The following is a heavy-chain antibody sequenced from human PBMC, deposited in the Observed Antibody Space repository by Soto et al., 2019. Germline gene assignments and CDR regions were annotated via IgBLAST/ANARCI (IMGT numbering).Heavy chain of an antibody. J-gene: IGHJ4*02. Sequence: PSETLSLTCTFSGGSISSGGFYWSWIRQHPGKGLEWIGYIYYSGSTYYNPSLKSRVTISVDTSKNQFSLKLSSVTAADTAVYYCARETYYYGSGSYYSFDYWGQGTLVTVSS. CDR2: IYYSGST. D-gene: IGHD3-10*01. V-gene: IGHV4-31*03. CDR3: ARETYYYGSGSYYSFDY. CDR1: GGSISSGGFY.